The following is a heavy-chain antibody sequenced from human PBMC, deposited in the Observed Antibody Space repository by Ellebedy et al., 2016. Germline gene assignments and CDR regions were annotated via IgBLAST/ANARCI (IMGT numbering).Heavy chain of an antibody. CDR3: ASEVTAIGYNWFDP. D-gene: IGHD2-21*02. J-gene: IGHJ5*02. V-gene: IGHV3-23*01. CDR1: GYIFNSFA. Sequence: GESLKISXTGSGYIFNSFAMSWVRQSPGKGLEWVSTISASGGDTYYANSVKGRFIISRANSKKTLYLQMNNLRAEDTAVYYCASEVTAIGYNWFDPWGQGTLVTVSS. CDR2: ISASGGDT.